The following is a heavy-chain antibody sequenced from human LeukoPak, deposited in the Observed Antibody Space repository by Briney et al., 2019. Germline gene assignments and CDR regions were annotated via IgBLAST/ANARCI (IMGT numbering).Heavy chain of an antibody. D-gene: IGHD5-18*01. CDR1: GYTFTGYY. J-gene: IGHJ6*03. CDR3: ARDLRYSYGYYYYYYMDV. V-gene: IGHV1-2*02. CDR2: INPNSGAT. Sequence: ASVKVSCKASGYTFTGYYMHWVRQAPGQGLEWMGWINPNSGATNYAQKFQGRVTMTRDTSISTASMELSSLKPDDTAVYYCARDLRYSYGYYYYYYMDVWGKGTTVTVSS.